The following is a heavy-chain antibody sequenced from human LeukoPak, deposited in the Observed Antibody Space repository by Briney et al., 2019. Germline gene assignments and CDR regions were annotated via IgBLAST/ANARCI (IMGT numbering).Heavy chain of an antibody. D-gene: IGHD1-26*01. CDR2: INPNSGGT. CDR1: GYTFTSYY. V-gene: IGHV1-2*02. CDR3: ARIVLEGSGSWTPIEDY. J-gene: IGHJ4*02. Sequence: ASVKVSCKASGYTFTSYYMHWVRQAPGQGLEWMGWINPNSGGTNYTQKFQGRVTMTRDTSISTAYMELSRLRSDDTAVYYCARIVLEGSGSWTPIEDYWGQGTLVTVSS.